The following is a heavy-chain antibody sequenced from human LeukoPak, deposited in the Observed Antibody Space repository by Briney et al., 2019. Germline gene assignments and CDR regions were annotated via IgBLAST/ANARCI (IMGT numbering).Heavy chain of an antibody. CDR2: ISTDNGNT. J-gene: IGHJ4*02. CDR1: GYSFPSYG. D-gene: IGHD5-18*01. V-gene: IGHV1-18*01. CDR3: ARVYSYGYGPLDY. Sequence: ASVKVSCKASGYSFPSYGINWVRQAPGQGLEWMGWISTDNGNTDYAQDLQGRVTMTTDTSTSTAYMELRSLRSDDTAVYYCARVYSYGYGPLDYWGQGTLVTVSS.